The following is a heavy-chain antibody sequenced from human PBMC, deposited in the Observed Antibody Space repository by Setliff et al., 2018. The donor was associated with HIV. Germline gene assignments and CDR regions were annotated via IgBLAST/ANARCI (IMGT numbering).Heavy chain of an antibody. CDR2: ITKRADET. V-gene: IGHV3-48*03. Sequence: LSLTCAVSGGPISSSNWWSWVRQPPGKGLERISYITKRADETHYADSVKGRFTISRDNAKNSLFLQMDSLRAEDTAVYYCAQGLLWGQGTVVTV. CDR1: GGPISSSNW. J-gene: IGHJ3*01. CDR3: AQGLL.